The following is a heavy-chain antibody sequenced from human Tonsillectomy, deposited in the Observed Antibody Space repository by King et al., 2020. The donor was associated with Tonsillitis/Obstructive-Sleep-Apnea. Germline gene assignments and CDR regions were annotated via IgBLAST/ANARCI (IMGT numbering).Heavy chain of an antibody. Sequence: TLQESGPTLLKPTQTLTLTCTFSGFSLSTSGVGVGWIRQPPGKALEWLGLIYWDDDKRYSPSLKSRLTITKDTSKNQVVLTMTNMDPVDTATYYCAVSGVNDDSSSSRHGAYSGMDVWGQGPTVTVSS. V-gene: IGHV2-5*02. CDR3: AVSGVNDDSSSSRHGAYSGMDV. CDR1: GFSLSTSGVG. J-gene: IGHJ6*02. CDR2: IYWDDDK. D-gene: IGHD6-6*01.